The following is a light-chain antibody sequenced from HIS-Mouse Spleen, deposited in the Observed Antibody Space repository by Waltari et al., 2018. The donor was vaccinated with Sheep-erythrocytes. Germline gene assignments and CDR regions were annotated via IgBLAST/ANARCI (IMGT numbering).Light chain of an antibody. CDR1: KLGDKY. CDR3: QAWDSSTAV. J-gene: IGLJ2*01. V-gene: IGLV3-1*01. CDR2: KDS. Sequence: SYELTQPPSVSVSPGQTASITCSGDKLGDKYACWYQQKPGQSPVLGIYKDSKRPAGIPARFSGSNSGNTATLTISGTQAMDEADYYCQAWDSSTAVFGGGTKLTVL.